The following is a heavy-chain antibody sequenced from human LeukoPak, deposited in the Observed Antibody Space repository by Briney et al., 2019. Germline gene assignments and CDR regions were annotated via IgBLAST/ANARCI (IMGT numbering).Heavy chain of an antibody. J-gene: IGHJ3*02. CDR3: AKRRGGITMIVVVSREAFDI. V-gene: IGHV3-23*01. Sequence: GGSLRLSCAASGFTFSSYAMSWVRQAPGKGLEWVSAISGSGGSTYYADSVKGRFTISRDNSKNTLYLQMNSLRAEDTAVYYCAKRRGGITMIVVVSREAFDIWGQGTMVTVSS. D-gene: IGHD3-22*01. CDR2: ISGSGGST. CDR1: GFTFSSYA.